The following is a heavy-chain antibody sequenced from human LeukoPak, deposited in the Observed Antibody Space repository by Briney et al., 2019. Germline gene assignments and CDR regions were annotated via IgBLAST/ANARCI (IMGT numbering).Heavy chain of an antibody. CDR3: ARDLIRVRRSSTSCFDY. Sequence: GASVKVSCKASGGTFSSYAISWVRQAPGQGLEWMGWISAYNGNTNYAQKLQGRVTMTTDTSTSTAYMELRSLRSDDTAVYYCARDLIRVRRSSTSCFDYWGQGTLVTVSS. CDR2: ISAYNGNT. J-gene: IGHJ4*02. V-gene: IGHV1-18*01. D-gene: IGHD2-2*01. CDR1: GGTFSSYA.